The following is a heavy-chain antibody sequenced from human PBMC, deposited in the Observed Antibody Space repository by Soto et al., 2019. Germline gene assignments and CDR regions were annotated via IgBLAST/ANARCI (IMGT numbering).Heavy chain of an antibody. Sequence: QVQLVQSGAEVKEPGDSVRVSCEASGYTFTAYYIHWVRRAPGQGLEWMGWINPKFGDTTYAQDFQGRVSMTRDMSISTVYMELSRLTSDDTAIYYCARNMAYYYGRGSGNGHGVWGQGTTVTVFS. D-gene: IGHD3-10*02. CDR1: GYTFTAYY. CDR2: INPKFGDT. J-gene: IGHJ6*02. CDR3: ARNMAYYYGRGSGNGHGV. V-gene: IGHV1-2*02.